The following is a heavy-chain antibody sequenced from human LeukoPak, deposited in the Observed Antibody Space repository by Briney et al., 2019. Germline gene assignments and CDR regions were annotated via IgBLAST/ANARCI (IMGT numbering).Heavy chain of an antibody. CDR1: GGSFSSYY. Sequence: SETLSLTCTVSGGSFSSYYWSWIRQSPGKGLEWIGYIYYSGSTNYNPSLKSRVTISVDTSKNQFSLKLSSVTAADTAVYYCARASISYDSSGYYDYYYYMDVWGKGTTVTISS. CDR2: IYYSGST. CDR3: ARASISYDSSGYYDYYYYMDV. J-gene: IGHJ6*03. D-gene: IGHD3-22*01. V-gene: IGHV4-59*01.